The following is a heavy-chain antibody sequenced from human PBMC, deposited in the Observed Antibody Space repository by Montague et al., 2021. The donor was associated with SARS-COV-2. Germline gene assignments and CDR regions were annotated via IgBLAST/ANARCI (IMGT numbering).Heavy chain of an antibody. CDR2: ITYAGSNK. CDR1: GFTFSSYA. V-gene: IGHV3-30*04. CDR3: ARDVPHYYGSGSYGYYYGMDV. D-gene: IGHD3-10*01. J-gene: IGHJ6*02. Sequence: SLRLYCAASGFTFSSYAMYWVRQAPGKGLEWVAVITYAGSNKSYVDSVKGRFTISRDNSKNTLYLQMNSLRSEDTAVYYCARDVPHYYGSGSYGYYYGMDVWGQGTTVTVSS.